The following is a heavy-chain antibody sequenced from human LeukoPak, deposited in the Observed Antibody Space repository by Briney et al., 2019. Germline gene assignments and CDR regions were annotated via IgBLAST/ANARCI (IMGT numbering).Heavy chain of an antibody. CDR2: INTNTGNP. D-gene: IGHD2-2*01. CDR3: ARVAPLPATAGGDFDY. Sequence: GASVKVSCKASGYTFISYAMNWVRQTPGQGLEWMGWINTNTGNPTYAQGFTGRFVFSLDTSVSTAYLQISSLKAEDTAVYYCARVAPLPATAGGDFDYWGQGTLVTVSS. CDR1: GYTFISYA. V-gene: IGHV7-4-1*02. J-gene: IGHJ4*02.